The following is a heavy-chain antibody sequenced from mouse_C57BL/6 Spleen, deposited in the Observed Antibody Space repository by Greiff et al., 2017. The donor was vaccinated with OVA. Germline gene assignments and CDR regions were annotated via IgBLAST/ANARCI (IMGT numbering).Heavy chain of an antibody. V-gene: IGHV2-6*03. CDR3: ARSLGSSYWYFDV. J-gene: IGHJ1*03. CDR2: IWSDGST. D-gene: IGHD1-1*01. Sequence: VKLQESGPGLVAPSQSLSITCTVSGFSLTSYGVHWVRQPPGKGLEWLVVIWSDGSTTYNSALKSRLSISKDNSKSQVFLKMNSLQTDDTAMYYCARSLGSSYWYFDVWGTGTTVTVSS. CDR1: GFSLTSYG.